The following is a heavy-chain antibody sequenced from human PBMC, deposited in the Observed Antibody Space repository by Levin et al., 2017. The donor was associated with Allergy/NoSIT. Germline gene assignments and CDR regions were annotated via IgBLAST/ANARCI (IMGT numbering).Heavy chain of an antibody. CDR3: ARGAYYGSGSYYYYYYYYMDV. CDR2: IIPIFGTA. CDR1: GGTFSSYA. J-gene: IGHJ6*03. Sequence: ASVKVSCKASGGTFSSYAISWVRQAPGQGLEWMGGIIPIFGTANYAQKFQGRVTITADESTSTAYMELSSLRSEDTAVYYCARGAYYGSGSYYYYYYYYMDVWGKGTTVTVSS. D-gene: IGHD3-10*01. V-gene: IGHV1-69*13.